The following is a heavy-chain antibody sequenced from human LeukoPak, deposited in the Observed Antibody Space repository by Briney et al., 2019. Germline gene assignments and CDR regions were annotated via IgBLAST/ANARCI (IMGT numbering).Heavy chain of an antibody. CDR1: GFTFDDYG. CDR2: INWNGGST. D-gene: IGHD3-22*01. J-gene: IGHJ4*02. Sequence: GSLRLSCAASGFTFDDYGMSWVRQAPGKGLEWVSGINWNGGSTGYADSVKGRFTISRDNAKNSLYLQMNSLRAEDTALYHCARSAYDSSGYYSGSFDYWGQGTLVTVSS. V-gene: IGHV3-20*01. CDR3: ARSAYDSSGYYSGSFDY.